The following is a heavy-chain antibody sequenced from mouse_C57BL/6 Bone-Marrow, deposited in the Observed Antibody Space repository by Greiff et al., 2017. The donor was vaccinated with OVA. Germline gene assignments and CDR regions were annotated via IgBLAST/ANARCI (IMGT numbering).Heavy chain of an antibody. CDR1: GYTFTSYW. Sequence: QVQLKQPGAELVKPGASVKVSCTASGYTFTSYWMHWGKQRTGKGLEWIGRIHPSDSDPNYNQQFKGKATLTVHTSSSTAYMPLSSLTSEDSAVYYCAIIRPSTVVEGLYYVDYWGQGTTLTVSA. J-gene: IGHJ2*01. CDR2: IHPSDSDP. D-gene: IGHD1-1*01. CDR3: AIIRPSTVVEGLYYVDY. V-gene: IGHV1-74*01.